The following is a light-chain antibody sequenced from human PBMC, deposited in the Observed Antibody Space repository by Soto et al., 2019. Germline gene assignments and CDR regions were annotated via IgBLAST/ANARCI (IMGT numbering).Light chain of an antibody. Sequence: QSALTQPRSVSGSPEQSVTISCTGTSSDIGAYNSVSWYQQHPGKAPKLMIYDVAKRPPGVPDRFSGSKSYYTASLTISGIQAEDEADYYCSSHAGSYTLIFGGGTKVTVL. V-gene: IGLV2-11*01. J-gene: IGLJ2*01. CDR3: SSHAGSYTLI. CDR1: SSDIGAYNS. CDR2: DVA.